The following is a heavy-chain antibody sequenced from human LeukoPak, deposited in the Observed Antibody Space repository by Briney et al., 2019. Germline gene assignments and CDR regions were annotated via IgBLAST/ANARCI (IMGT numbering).Heavy chain of an antibody. V-gene: IGHV3-7*01. Sequence: GGSLRLSCAGSGFIFSNFWMGWARQGPGKGLQWVASINRDGSEKHPVDSVKGRFTISRDNAKNSVYLQMTGLTADDTAVYYCVRDVDIWGQGTLVTVSS. CDR1: GFIFSNFW. CDR3: VRDVDI. D-gene: IGHD5-24*01. CDR2: INRDGSEK. J-gene: IGHJ4*02.